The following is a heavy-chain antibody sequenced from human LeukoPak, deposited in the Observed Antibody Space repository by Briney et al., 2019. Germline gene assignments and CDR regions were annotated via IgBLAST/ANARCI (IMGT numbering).Heavy chain of an antibody. V-gene: IGHV1-2*02. Sequence: ASVKVSCKASGYTFSDYYMHWVRQAPGQGLEWMGWMNPDTGATIYAEKFQGRVTMTRDTSISTAYMELSRLRSDDTAVYYCATSVDIVAFYWGQGTLVTVSS. CDR2: MNPDTGAT. D-gene: IGHD5-12*01. CDR1: GYTFSDYY. CDR3: ATSVDIVAFY. J-gene: IGHJ4*02.